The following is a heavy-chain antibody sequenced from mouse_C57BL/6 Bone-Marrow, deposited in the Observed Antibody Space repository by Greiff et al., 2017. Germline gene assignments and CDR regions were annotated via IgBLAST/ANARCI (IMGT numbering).Heavy chain of an antibody. CDR1: GYTFTSYW. CDR2: IHPNSGST. Sequence: QVQLQQPGAELVKPGASVKLSCKASGYTFTSYWMPWVKQRPGQGLEWIGMIHPNSGSTNYNEKFKSKATLTVDKSSSTAYMQLSSLTSEDSAVYYCAREGYYLFAYWGQGTLVTVSA. CDR3: AREGYYLFAY. V-gene: IGHV1-64*01. D-gene: IGHD2-12*01. J-gene: IGHJ3*01.